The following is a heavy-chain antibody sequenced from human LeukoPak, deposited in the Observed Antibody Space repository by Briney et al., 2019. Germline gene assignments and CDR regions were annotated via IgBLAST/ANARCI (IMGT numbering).Heavy chain of an antibody. Sequence: GGSLRLSCAASGFTLSSYSMNWVRQAPGKGLEWISYIDSDTYGNTIYYPHTVKGRFTISRDNAKNSLYLQMNSLRAEDTAVYYCAKHRENYGDSCLDDYWGQGALVTVSS. CDR1: GFTLSSYS. D-gene: IGHD4-17*01. CDR3: AKHRENYGDSCLDDY. CDR2: IDSDTYGNTI. J-gene: IGHJ4*02. V-gene: IGHV3-48*01.